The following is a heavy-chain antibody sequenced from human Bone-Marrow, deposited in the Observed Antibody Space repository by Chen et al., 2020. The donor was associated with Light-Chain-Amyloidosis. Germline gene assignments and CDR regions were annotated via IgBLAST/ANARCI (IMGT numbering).Heavy chain of an antibody. Sequence: EVQVVESGGGLVQPVGSLRLSCAASGFTLTTYWMHWVRQAPGKGLVWVSRINEDGGTTNDAESVRGRFTSSRDTAKNILYLQMNSLRAEDTALYYCAKDFGGRDDYWGQGTLVTVSS. J-gene: IGHJ4*02. CDR1: GFTLTTYW. CDR3: AKDFGGRDDY. CDR2: INEDGGTT. D-gene: IGHD2-15*01. V-gene: IGHV3-74*01.